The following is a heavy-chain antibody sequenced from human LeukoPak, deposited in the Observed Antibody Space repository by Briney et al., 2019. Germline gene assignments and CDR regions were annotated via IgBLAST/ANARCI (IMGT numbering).Heavy chain of an antibody. D-gene: IGHD4-23*01. CDR2: INHSGST. Sequence: SETLSLTCAVYGGSFSGYYWSWIRQPPGKGLEWIGEINHSGSTNYNPSLKSRVTISVDTSKNQFSLKLSSVTAADTAVYYCARENYGGNSHFDYWGQGTLVTVPS. CDR3: ARENYGGNSHFDY. CDR1: GGSFSGYY. V-gene: IGHV4-34*01. J-gene: IGHJ4*02.